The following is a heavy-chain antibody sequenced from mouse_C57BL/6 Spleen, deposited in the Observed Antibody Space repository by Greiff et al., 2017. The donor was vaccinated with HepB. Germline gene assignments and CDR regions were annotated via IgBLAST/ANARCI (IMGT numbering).Heavy chain of an antibody. J-gene: IGHJ2*01. CDR2: IYPGDGDT. Sequence: QVQLQQSGAELVKPGASVKISCKASGYAFSSYWMNWVKQRPGKGLEWIGQIYPGDGDTNYNGKFKGKATLTADKSSSTAYMQLSSLTSEDSAVYFCAREGDGYSYFDYWGQGTTLTVSS. V-gene: IGHV1-80*01. CDR1: GYAFSSYW. D-gene: IGHD2-3*01. CDR3: AREGDGYSYFDY.